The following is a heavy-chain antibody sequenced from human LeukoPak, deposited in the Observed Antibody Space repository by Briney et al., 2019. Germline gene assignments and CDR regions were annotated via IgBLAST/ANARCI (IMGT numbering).Heavy chain of an antibody. D-gene: IGHD3-9*01. V-gene: IGHV3-23*01. CDR2: ITGSGGNT. CDR3: VIWGDYDVLTGYYASDY. J-gene: IGHJ4*02. CDR1: GFTFSNYA. Sequence: GGSLRLSRAASGFTFSNYAVSWVRQAPGKGLEWVSAITGSGGNTYYADSVKGRFTISRDNSKNTVFLQMNSLRHEDTAIYYCVIWGDYDVLTGYYASDYWGQGTLVTVSS.